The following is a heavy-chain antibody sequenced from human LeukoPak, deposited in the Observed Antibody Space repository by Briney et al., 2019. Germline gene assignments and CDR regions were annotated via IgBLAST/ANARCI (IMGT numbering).Heavy chain of an antibody. V-gene: IGHV3-21*01. Sequence: GGSLRLSCAASGFTLSSYTTNWVRQAPGMGLEWVSSISNSGFYIYYADSVKGRFVVSRDNANNSLYLQMNSLRDEDTAVYYCVTDGASDIWGQGTMVTVSS. CDR1: GFTLSSYT. CDR2: ISNSGFYI. J-gene: IGHJ3*02. CDR3: VTDGASDI.